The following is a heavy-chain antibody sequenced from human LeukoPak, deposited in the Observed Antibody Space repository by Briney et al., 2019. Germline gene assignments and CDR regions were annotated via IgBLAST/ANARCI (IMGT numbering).Heavy chain of an antibody. CDR3: ARFGGVTLGFDY. CDR2: ISYDGSNK. Sequence: GRSLRHSCAASGFTFSSYAMHWVRQAPGKGLEWVAVISYDGSNKYYADSVKGRFTISRDNSKNTLYLQMNSLRAEDTAVYYCARFGGVTLGFDYWGQGTLVTVSS. V-gene: IGHV3-30*04. CDR1: GFTFSSYA. J-gene: IGHJ4*02. D-gene: IGHD3-16*01.